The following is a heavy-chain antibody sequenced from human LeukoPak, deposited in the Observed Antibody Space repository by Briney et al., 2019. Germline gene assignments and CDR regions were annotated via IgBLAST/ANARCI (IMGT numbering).Heavy chain of an antibody. CDR2: IYPGDSDT. CDR3: ARTVDTAMAALDY. Sequence: GESLKISCKGSGYSFTSYWIGWVRQMPGKGLEWMGIIYPGDSDTRYSPSFQGRVTISADKSISTAYLQWSSLKASDTAMYYCARTVDTAMAALDYWGQGTLVTVSS. V-gene: IGHV5-51*01. D-gene: IGHD5-18*01. CDR1: GYSFTSYW. J-gene: IGHJ4*02.